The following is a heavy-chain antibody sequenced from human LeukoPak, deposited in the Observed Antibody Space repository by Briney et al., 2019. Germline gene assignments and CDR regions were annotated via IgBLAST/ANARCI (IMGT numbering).Heavy chain of an antibody. CDR3: ASASYSGDYYYYMDV. V-gene: IGHV1-8*03. CDR2: MNPNSGNT. D-gene: IGHD2-21*01. Sequence: ASVKVSCKASGYTFTSYDINWVRQATGQGLEWMGWMNPNSGNTGYAQKFQGRVTITRNTSISTAYMELSSLRSGDTAVYYCASASYSGDYYYYMDVWGKGTTVTVSS. J-gene: IGHJ6*03. CDR1: GYTFTSYD.